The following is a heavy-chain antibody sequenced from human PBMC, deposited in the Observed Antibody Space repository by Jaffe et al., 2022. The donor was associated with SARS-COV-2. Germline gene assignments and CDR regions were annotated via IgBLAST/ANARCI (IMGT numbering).Heavy chain of an antibody. CDR2: ISGSGGST. CDR1: GFTFSSYA. CDR3: AKFWYYGSGRRDAFDI. D-gene: IGHD3-10*01. Sequence: EVQLVESGGGLVQPGGSLRLSCAASGFTFSSYAMSWVRQAPGKGLEWVSAISGSGGSTYYADSVKGRFTISRDNSKNTLYLQMNSLRAEDTAVYYCAKFWYYGSGRRDAFDIWGQGTMVTVSS. V-gene: IGHV3-23*04. J-gene: IGHJ3*02.